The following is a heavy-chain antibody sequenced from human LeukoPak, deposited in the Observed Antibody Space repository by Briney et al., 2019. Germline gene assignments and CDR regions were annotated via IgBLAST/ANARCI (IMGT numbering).Heavy chain of an antibody. CDR1: GLPISRFF. V-gene: IGHV4-4*09. CDR2: IYDGVPT. CDR3: VQTSGWPGFDY. J-gene: IGHJ4*02. Sequence: SETLSLICTTSGLPISRFFWNWVRQPPGKGLEWIGNIYDGVPTFFNPSLKSRVTISVDTSKGQFSLQLASVTAADTVVYYCVQTSGWPGFDYWGQGILVTVSS. D-gene: IGHD6-19*01.